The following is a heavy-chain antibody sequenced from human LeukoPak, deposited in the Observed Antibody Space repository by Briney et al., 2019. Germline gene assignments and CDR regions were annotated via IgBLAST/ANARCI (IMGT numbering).Heavy chain of an antibody. CDR3: ARRPRSGYCDY. CDR2: IYYSGST. CDR1: GGSISSSSYY. V-gene: IGHV4-39*01. Sequence: SETLSLTCTVSGGSISSSSYYWGWIRQPPGKGLEWIGSIYYSGSTYYSPSLKSRVTVSVDTSKNQFSLKLTSVTAADTAVYYCARRPRSGYCDYWGQGTLVTVSS. J-gene: IGHJ4*02. D-gene: IGHD3-22*01.